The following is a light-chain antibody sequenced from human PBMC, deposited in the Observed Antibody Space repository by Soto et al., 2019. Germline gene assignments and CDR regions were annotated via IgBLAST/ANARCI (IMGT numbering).Light chain of an antibody. CDR3: QQFRNWPWT. J-gene: IGKJ1*01. CDR2: GAS. CDR1: QRVGSN. Sequence: IVMTQCPSTLSVSPGERSALSCRASQRVGSNVAWYQQKPGQAPRLLLYGASTRATGVPARISGSGSGTEFTLTISSLQSEDFAVYYCQQFRNWPWTFGQGTKVDIK. V-gene: IGKV3D-15*01.